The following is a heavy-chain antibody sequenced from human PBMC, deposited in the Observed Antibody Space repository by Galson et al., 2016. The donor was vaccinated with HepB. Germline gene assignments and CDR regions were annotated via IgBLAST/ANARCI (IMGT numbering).Heavy chain of an antibody. D-gene: IGHD2-2*01. CDR1: XXXFSRYA. CDR2: IIPIFGTT. V-gene: IGHV1-69*01. Sequence: KVSXKASXXXFSRYAXSWVRXAPGQGLEXXXGIIPIFGTTNYAQKFQGRVTITADESTSTAYMELSSLRSDDTAVDYCARPQSPXGSSTNSFYYGMDLWG. J-gene: IGHJ6*01. CDR3: ARPQSPXGSSTNSFYYGMDL.